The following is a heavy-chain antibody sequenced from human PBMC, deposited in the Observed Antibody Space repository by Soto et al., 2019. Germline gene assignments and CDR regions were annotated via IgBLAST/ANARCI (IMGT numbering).Heavy chain of an antibody. D-gene: IGHD6-19*01. V-gene: IGHV4-34*01. CDR1: GGSFSGYY. Sequence: SETLSLTCAVYGGSFSGYYWSWIRQPPGKGLEWIGEINHSGSINYNPSLKSRVTISVDTSKNQFSLKLSSVTAADTAVYYCARGLYSSGWYGGFYYWGQGTLVTVSS. CDR3: ARGLYSSGWYGGFYY. CDR2: INHSGSI. J-gene: IGHJ4*02.